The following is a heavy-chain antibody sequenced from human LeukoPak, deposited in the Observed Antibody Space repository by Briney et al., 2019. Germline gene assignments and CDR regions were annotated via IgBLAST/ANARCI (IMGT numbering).Heavy chain of an antibody. D-gene: IGHD2-21*02. V-gene: IGHV3-48*03. CDR1: GFTFSSYE. CDR3: AKDIVGGGDDY. J-gene: IGHJ4*02. CDR2: ISSSCSTI. Sequence: PGGSLRLSCAASGFTFSSYEMNWVRQAPGKGLEWVSYISSSCSTIYYADSVRGRFTISRDNAKNSIYLQMNSLRVEDTAVYYCAKDIVGGGDDYWGQGTLVIVSS.